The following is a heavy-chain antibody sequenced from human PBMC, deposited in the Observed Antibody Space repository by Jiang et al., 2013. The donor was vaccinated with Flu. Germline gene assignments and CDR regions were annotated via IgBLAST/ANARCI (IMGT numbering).Heavy chain of an antibody. CDR3: ARGPKGATTYYFDY. J-gene: IGHJ4*02. Sequence: SSYAISWVRQAPGQGLEWMGRIIPILGIANYAQKFQGRVTITADKSTSTAYMELSSLRSEDTAVYYCARGPKGATTYYFDYWGQGTLVTVSS. V-gene: IGHV1-69*04. CDR2: IIPILGIA. D-gene: IGHD1-26*01. CDR1: SSYA.